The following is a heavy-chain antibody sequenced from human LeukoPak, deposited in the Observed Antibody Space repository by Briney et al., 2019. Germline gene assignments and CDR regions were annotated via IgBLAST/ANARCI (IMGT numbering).Heavy chain of an antibody. Sequence: SSETLSLTCAVYGRSFSGYYWSWIRQPPGKGLEWIGEINHSGSTNYNPSLKSRVTISVDTSKNQVSLKRSSVIAADTAVYYCARGAERRDSSFDYWGQGTLVTVSS. CDR2: INHSGST. V-gene: IGHV4-34*01. CDR1: GRSFSGYY. D-gene: IGHD2-21*01. CDR3: ARGAERRDSSFDY. J-gene: IGHJ4*02.